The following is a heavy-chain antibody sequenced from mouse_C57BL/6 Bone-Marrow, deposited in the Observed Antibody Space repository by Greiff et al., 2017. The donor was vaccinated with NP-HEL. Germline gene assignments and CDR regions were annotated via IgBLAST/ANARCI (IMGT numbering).Heavy chain of an antibody. V-gene: IGHV1-26*01. CDR1: GYTFTDYY. J-gene: IGHJ1*03. Sequence: EVQLQQSGPELVKPGASVKISCKASGYTFTDYYMNWVKQSHGKSLEWIGDINPNNGGTSYNQKFKGKATLTVEKSSSTANMELRSLTSEDSAVYYCARLPYYGSSYGYFDVWGTGTTVTVSS. CDR3: ARLPYYGSSYGYFDV. CDR2: INPNNGGT. D-gene: IGHD1-1*01.